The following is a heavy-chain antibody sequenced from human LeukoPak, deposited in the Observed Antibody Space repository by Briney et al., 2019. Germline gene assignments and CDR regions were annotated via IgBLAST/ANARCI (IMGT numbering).Heavy chain of an antibody. CDR1: GFTFSGSA. Sequence: GGSLRLSCAASGFTFSGSAMHWVRQASGKGLEWVGRIRSKANSYATAYAASVEGRFTISRDDSKNTAYLQMNSLRAEDTAVYYCAKVATEGYYFDYWGQGTLVTVSS. CDR3: AKVATEGYYFDY. J-gene: IGHJ4*02. V-gene: IGHV3-73*01. D-gene: IGHD5-12*01. CDR2: IRSKANSYAT.